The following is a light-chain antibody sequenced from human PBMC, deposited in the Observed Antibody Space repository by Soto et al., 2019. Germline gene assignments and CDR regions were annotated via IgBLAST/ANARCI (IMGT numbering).Light chain of an antibody. V-gene: IGLV2-14*01. CDR2: DVS. CDR3: SSYTSSSTLYV. Sequence: QSALTQPASVSGSPGQSITISCTGTSSDVGGYNYDSWYQQHPGKAPKLMIYDVSNRPSGVSNRFSGSKSGNTASLTISGLQAEDEADYYCSSYTSSSTLYVFGTGTKVTV. CDR1: SSDVGGYNY. J-gene: IGLJ1*01.